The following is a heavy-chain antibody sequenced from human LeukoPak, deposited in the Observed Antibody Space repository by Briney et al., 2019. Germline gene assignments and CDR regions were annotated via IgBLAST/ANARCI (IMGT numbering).Heavy chain of an antibody. CDR3: ARWNDGLYYYYYYLVF. J-gene: IGHJ6*03. CDR1: GYTFTSYD. Sequence: GASVKVSSKASGYTFTSYDINWVRQATGQGLEWMGWMNPNSGNTGYAQKFQGRVTITRNTSISTAYMELSSLRSEDTAVCYWARWNDGLYYYYYYLVFLLRARTVSLSS. D-gene: IGHD1-1*01. CDR2: MNPNSGNT. V-gene: IGHV1-8*03.